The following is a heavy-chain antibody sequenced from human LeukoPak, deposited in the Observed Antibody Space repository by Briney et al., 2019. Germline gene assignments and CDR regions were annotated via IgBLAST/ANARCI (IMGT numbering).Heavy chain of an antibody. D-gene: IGHD6-13*01. CDR3: AREGRESAGFDY. Sequence: GGSLRLSCAASGFTFSSYSMNWVRQAPGKGLEWVANIKQDGSEKYYVDSVKGRFTISRDTAKNSLYLQTNSLRGEDTAVYHCAREGRESAGFDYWGQGTLVTVSS. CDR1: GFTFSSYS. V-gene: IGHV3-7*01. J-gene: IGHJ4*02. CDR2: IKQDGSEK.